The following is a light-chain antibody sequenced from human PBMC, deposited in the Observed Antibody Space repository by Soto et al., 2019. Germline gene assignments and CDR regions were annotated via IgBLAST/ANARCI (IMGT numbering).Light chain of an antibody. CDR3: QTWGTGIRV. V-gene: IGLV4-69*01. Sequence: QSVLTQSPSASASLGASVKLTCTLSSGHSSYAIAWHQQQPEKVPRYLMKVNSDGSHIKGDGIPDRFSGSSSGAERYLTISSLQSEDEADYYCQTWGTGIRVFGGGTKLTVL. CDR2: VNSDGSH. J-gene: IGLJ3*02. CDR1: SGHSSYA.